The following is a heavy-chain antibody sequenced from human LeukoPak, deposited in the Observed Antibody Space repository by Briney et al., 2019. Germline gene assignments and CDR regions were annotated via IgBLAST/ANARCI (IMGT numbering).Heavy chain of an antibody. CDR3: ARALLRDFDY. V-gene: IGHV3-74*01. D-gene: IGHD1-26*01. CDR1: GFTFSNYW. CDR2: INSDGSST. J-gene: IGHJ4*02. Sequence: GGSLRLSCAVSGFTFSNYWMYWVRQAPGKGLVWVSRINSDGSSTGYADSVKGRFTISRDNAKNTLYLQMNSLRAEDTAVYYCARALLRDFDYWGQGTLVTVSS.